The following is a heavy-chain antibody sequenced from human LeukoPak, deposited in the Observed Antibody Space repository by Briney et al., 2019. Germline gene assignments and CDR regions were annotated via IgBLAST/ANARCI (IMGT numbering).Heavy chain of an antibody. CDR2: ISGYNGNT. J-gene: IGHJ4*02. CDR3: ARDLSLGRHDDGEPFDS. D-gene: IGHD4-17*01. Sequence: GASVKVSCKTSGYTFSNHGISWVRQAPGQGLEGMGWISGYNGNTNYVQKFWGRITMTTDTSTSTASLQLRSLSSDDTALYYCARDLSLGRHDDGEPFDSWGQGTLVTVSS. CDR1: GYTFSNHG. V-gene: IGHV1-18*01.